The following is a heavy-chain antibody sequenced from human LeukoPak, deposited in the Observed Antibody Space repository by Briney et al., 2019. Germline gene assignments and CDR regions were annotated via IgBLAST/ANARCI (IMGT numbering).Heavy chain of an antibody. D-gene: IGHD3-3*01. CDR3: ARDGSDFWSGYWDY. CDR2: INPNSGGT. Sequence: GASVKVSFKASGYTFTVYYMHWVRQAPGQGREWMGWINPNSGGTNYTQKFQGRVTMTRDTSISTAYMELSRLRSNDTAVYYCARDGSDFWSGYWDYWGQGTLVTVSS. V-gene: IGHV1-2*02. CDR1: GYTFTVYY. J-gene: IGHJ4*02.